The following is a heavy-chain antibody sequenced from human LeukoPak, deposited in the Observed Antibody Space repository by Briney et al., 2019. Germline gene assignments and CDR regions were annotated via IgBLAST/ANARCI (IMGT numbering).Heavy chain of an antibody. D-gene: IGHD2-2*01. V-gene: IGHV3-15*01. CDR2: IKSKTDGGTT. Sequence: GGSLRLSCAASGFTFSNACMSWVRQAPGKGLEWVGRIKSKTDGGTTDYAAPVKGRFTISRDDSKNTLYLQMNSLKTEDTATYHCTTDVYCSSTSCRGGYWGQGTLVTVSS. CDR1: GFTFSNAC. CDR3: TTDVYCSSTSCRGGY. J-gene: IGHJ4*02.